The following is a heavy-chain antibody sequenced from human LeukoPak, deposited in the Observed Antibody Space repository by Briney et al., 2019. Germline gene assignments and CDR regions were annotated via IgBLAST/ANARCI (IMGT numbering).Heavy chain of an antibody. D-gene: IGHD2-15*01. CDR3: ATATLLAFDI. J-gene: IGHJ3*02. CDR1: GFTFSSYG. CDR2: ISGSGGST. V-gene: IGHV3-23*01. Sequence: GGSLRLSCAASGFTFSSYGMSWVRQAPGKGLEWVSAISGSGGSTYYADSVKGRFTISRDTSKNTLYLQMNSLRAEDTAVYYCATATLLAFDIWGQGTMVTVSS.